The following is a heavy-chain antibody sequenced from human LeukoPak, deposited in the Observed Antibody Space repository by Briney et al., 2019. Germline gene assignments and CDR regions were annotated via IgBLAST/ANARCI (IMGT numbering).Heavy chain of an antibody. V-gene: IGHV3-23*01. J-gene: IGHJ4*02. CDR2: ISGDGGTT. D-gene: IGHD6-13*01. Sequence: QAGGSLRLSCVASGFPFSSYAMSWVRQAPGKGLECVSVISGDGGTTHYADFVKGRFTISRDNSKNTLYLQMNSLRAEDTAVYYCAKVRGPGIAAAATDYWGQGTLVTVSS. CDR1: GFPFSSYA. CDR3: AKVRGPGIAAAATDY.